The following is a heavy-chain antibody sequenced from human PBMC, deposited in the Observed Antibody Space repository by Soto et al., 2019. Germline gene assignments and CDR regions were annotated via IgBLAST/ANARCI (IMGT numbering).Heavy chain of an antibody. Sequence: PGGSLRLSCAASGFTFSSYAMSWVRQAPGKGLEWVSAISGSGGSTYYADSVKGRFTISRDNSKNTLYLQMNSLRAEDTAVYYCAKAHPLTYYYDSSGYYYGDYWGQGTLVTVSS. J-gene: IGHJ4*02. CDR2: ISGSGGST. CDR1: GFTFSSYA. D-gene: IGHD3-22*01. CDR3: AKAHPLTYYYDSSGYYYGDY. V-gene: IGHV3-23*01.